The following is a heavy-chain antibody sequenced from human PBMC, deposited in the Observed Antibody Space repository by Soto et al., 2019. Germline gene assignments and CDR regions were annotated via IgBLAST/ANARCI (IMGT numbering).Heavy chain of an antibody. D-gene: IGHD3-10*01. CDR3: AREKATDYYGSGSQRN. CDR2: INPNSGGT. CDR1: GYTFTGYY. Sequence: ASVKVSCKASGYTFTGYYMHWVRQAPGQGLEWMGWINPNSGGTNYAQKFQGRVTMTRDTSISTAYMELSRLRSDDTAVYYCAREKATDYYGSGSQRNWGQGTLVTVSA. V-gene: IGHV1-2*02. J-gene: IGHJ4*02.